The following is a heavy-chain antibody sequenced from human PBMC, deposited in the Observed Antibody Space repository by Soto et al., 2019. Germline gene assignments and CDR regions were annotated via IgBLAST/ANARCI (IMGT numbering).Heavy chain of an antibody. CDR2: IYPGDSDT. D-gene: IGHD6-19*01. J-gene: IGHJ4*02. Sequence: GESLKISCNGSGYSFTIYCIGWVLQMPGKGLEWMGIIYPGDSDTRYSPSFQGQVTISADKSISTAYLQWSSLKASDTAMYYCARLPYSSGWPEYYFDYWGQGTLVTVSS. CDR1: GYSFTIYC. V-gene: IGHV5-51*01. CDR3: ARLPYSSGWPEYYFDY.